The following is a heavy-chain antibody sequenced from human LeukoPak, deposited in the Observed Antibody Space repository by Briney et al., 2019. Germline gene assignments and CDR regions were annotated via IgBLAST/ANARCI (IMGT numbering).Heavy chain of an antibody. Sequence: GGSLRLSCAASGFTFSSYAMHWVRQAPGKGLEYVSAISSNGGSTYYANSVKGRFTISRDNSKNTLYLQMGSLRAEDMAVYYCTRDRFHDPVADYYYYYGMDVWGQGTTVTVSS. CDR1: GFTFSSYA. CDR3: TRDRFHDPVADYYYYYGMDV. J-gene: IGHJ6*02. CDR2: ISSNGGST. D-gene: IGHD6-19*01. V-gene: IGHV3-64*01.